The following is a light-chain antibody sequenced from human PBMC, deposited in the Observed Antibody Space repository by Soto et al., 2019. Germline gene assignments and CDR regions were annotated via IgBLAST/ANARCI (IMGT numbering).Light chain of an antibody. J-gene: IGLJ1*01. CDR1: RSNIVSNT. V-gene: IGLV1-44*01. CDR3: AAWDDSLNEYV. CDR2: AYS. Sequence: QSVLTQPPSASGTPGQRVTISCSGSRSNIVSNTVNWHQHLPGAAPKLLMYAYSQRPSGIPDRFSGSKSGASASLAISGLQSEDEADYYCAAWDDSLNEYVFGTGTKVTVL.